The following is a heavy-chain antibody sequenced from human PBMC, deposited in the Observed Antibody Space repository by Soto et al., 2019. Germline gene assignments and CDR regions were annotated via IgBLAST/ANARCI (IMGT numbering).Heavy chain of an antibody. CDR1: GGSISSSSYY. V-gene: IGHV4-39*01. CDR2: IYYSGST. CDR3: ARQHPPHPSGGWYSGGYFDY. J-gene: IGHJ4*02. Sequence: SETLSLTCTVSGGSISSSSYYWGWIRQPPGKGLEWIGSIYYSGSTYYNPSLKSRVTISVDTSKNQFSLKLSSVTAADTAVYYCARQHPPHPSGGWYSGGYFDYWGQGTLVTVSS. D-gene: IGHD6-19*01.